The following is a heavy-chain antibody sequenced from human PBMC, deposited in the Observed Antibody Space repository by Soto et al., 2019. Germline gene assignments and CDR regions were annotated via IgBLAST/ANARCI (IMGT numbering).Heavy chain of an antibody. CDR1: RYSFKDRY. V-gene: IGHV1-46*02. CDR3: ARISCKGGSCYFDFDH. CDR2: INPSGEHT. J-gene: IGHJ4*02. D-gene: IGHD2-15*01. Sequence: ASVKVSCKASRYSFKDRYMHWVRQAPGRGLEWVGIINPSGEHTNYAQQFRGRVAMTRDTSTSTAYMELRSLRSEDTAVYFCARISCKGGSCYFDFDHWGQGTLVTVSS.